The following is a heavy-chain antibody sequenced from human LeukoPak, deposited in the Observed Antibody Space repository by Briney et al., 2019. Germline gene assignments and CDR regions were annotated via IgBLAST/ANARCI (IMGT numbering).Heavy chain of an antibody. Sequence: SETLSLTCAVSGASISSSNWWSWVRQPPGRGLEWIGEIYHSGGTNYTPSLKSRVTTSIDRSKNQFSLKLSSVTAADTAVYYCALIPRGIAVPGTDLWGQGTLVTVSS. CDR2: IYHSGGT. D-gene: IGHD6-19*01. CDR3: ALIPRGIAVPGTDL. CDR1: GASISSSNW. J-gene: IGHJ5*02. V-gene: IGHV4-4*02.